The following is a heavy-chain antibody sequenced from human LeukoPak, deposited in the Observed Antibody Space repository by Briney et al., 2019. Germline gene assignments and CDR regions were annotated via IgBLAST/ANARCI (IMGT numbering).Heavy chain of an antibody. CDR3: ARDYDILTGYFRAEYFQH. Sequence: ASVKVSCKASGYTFTSYGISWVRQAPGQGLEWMGWISAYNGNTNYAQKLQGRVTITRDTSASTAYMELSSLRSEDTAVYYCARDYDILTGYFRAEYFQHWGQGTLVTVSS. V-gene: IGHV1-18*01. CDR2: ISAYNGNT. CDR1: GYTFTSYG. J-gene: IGHJ1*01. D-gene: IGHD3-9*01.